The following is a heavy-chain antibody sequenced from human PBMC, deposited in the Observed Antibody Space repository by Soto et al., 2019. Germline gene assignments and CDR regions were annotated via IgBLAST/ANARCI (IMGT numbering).Heavy chain of an antibody. CDR2: ISSSGSTI. J-gene: IGHJ6*02. V-gene: IGHV3-11*01. D-gene: IGHD2-15*01. CDR1: GFTFSDYY. Sequence: PGGSLRLSCAASGFTFSDYYMSWIRQAPGKGLEWVSYISSSGSTIYYADSVKGRFTISRDNAKNSLYLQMNSLRAEDTAVYYCAREDIVVVVAANGMDVWGQGTTVTVSS. CDR3: AREDIVVVVAANGMDV.